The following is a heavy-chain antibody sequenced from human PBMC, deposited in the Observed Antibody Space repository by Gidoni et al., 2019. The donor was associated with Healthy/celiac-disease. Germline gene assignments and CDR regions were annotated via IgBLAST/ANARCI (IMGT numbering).Heavy chain of an antibody. J-gene: IGHJ4*02. Sequence: QLQLQESGPGLVKPSETLSLPCTVSGGSIRSSSYYWGWIRQPPGKGLEWIGSIYYSGSTYYNPSLKSRVTISVDTSKNQFSLKLSSVTAADTAVYYCARVRSYDILTGYSPFDYWGQGTLVTVSS. D-gene: IGHD3-9*01. CDR1: GGSIRSSSYY. CDR2: IYYSGST. V-gene: IGHV4-39*07. CDR3: ARVRSYDILTGYSPFDY.